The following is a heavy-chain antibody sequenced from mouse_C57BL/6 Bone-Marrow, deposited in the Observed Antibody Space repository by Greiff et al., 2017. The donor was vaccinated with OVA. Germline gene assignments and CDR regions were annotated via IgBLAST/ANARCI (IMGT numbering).Heavy chain of an antibody. CDR1: GFDFKDDY. CDR2: IDPENGDT. Sequence: EVQLQQSGAELVRPGASVKLSCTASGFDFKDDYMNWVKQRPEQGLEWIGWIDPENGDTEYASKFKGKATLTADTSSNTAYLQLSSLTSEDTAVYFCTTTVQLPMDYWGQGTPVTVSA. J-gene: IGHJ4*01. V-gene: IGHV14-4*01. CDR3: TTTVQLPMDY. D-gene: IGHD3-1*01.